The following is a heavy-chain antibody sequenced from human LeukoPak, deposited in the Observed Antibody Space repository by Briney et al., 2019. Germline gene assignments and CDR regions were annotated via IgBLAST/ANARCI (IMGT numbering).Heavy chain of an antibody. CDR2: IYSGGST. CDR1: GFALSSNY. CDR3: ASYSYGRPYYFDY. J-gene: IGHJ4*02. D-gene: IGHD5-18*01. V-gene: IGHV3-53*01. Sequence: GGSLRLSRAPSGFALSSNYMSWVRQAPGKGLEWVSVIYSGGSTYYADSVKGRFTIYRDNSKNTLYLQMNSLRAEDTAVYYCASYSYGRPYYFDYWGQGTLVTVSS.